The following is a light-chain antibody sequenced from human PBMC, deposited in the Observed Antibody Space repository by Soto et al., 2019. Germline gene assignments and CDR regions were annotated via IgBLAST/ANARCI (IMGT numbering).Light chain of an antibody. CDR1: SSDVGGYDY. J-gene: IGLJ1*01. CDR3: SSYTSSTTLYV. V-gene: IGLV2-14*01. Sequence: QSALTQPASVSGSPGQSITLSCTGTSSDVGGYDYVSWYQQHPGKAPKLIISEVSNRPSGVSNRFSGSKSGNTASLTISGLQAEDEADYYCSSYTSSTTLYVFGTGTQLTVL. CDR2: EVS.